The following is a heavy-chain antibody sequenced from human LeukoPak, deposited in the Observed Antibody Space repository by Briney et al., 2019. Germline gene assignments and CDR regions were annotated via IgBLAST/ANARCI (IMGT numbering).Heavy chain of an antibody. D-gene: IGHD3-22*01. Sequence: PETLSLTCTVSGGSITSYYWTWIRQPPGKGLEWIGSIYYSGSTNYNPSLKSRVTISVDTSKYQFSLKLSSVTAADTAVYYCARDTPRSGFDYWGQGTLVTVSS. CDR2: IYYSGST. J-gene: IGHJ4*02. CDR1: GGSITSYY. V-gene: IGHV4-59*12. CDR3: ARDTPRSGFDY.